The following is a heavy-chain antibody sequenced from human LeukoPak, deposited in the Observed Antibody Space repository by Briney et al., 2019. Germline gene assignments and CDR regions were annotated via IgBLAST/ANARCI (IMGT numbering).Heavy chain of an antibody. D-gene: IGHD3-10*01. J-gene: IGHJ6*02. V-gene: IGHV3-11*01. CDR3: ARGRRSYYGSGSLYYGMDV. CDR2: ISSSGSTI. Sequence: PGGSLRLSCAASGFTFSDYYMSWLRQAPGKGLEWVSYISSSGSTIYYADSVKGRFTISRDNAKNSLYLQMNSLRAEDTAVYYCARGRRSYYGSGSLYYGMDVWGQGTTVTVSS. CDR1: GFTFSDYY.